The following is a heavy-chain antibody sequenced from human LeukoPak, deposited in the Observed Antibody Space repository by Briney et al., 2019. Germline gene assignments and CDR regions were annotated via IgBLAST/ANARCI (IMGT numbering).Heavy chain of an antibody. Sequence: ASVKVSCKASGYTFTSYGISWVRQAPGQGLEWMGWISAYNGNTNYAQKLQGRVTMTTDTSTSTAYMELRSLRSDDTAVYYCAREYCSGGSCYSNWYFDLWGRGTLVTVSS. CDR1: GYTFTSYG. D-gene: IGHD2-15*01. CDR3: AREYCSGGSCYSNWYFDL. J-gene: IGHJ2*01. V-gene: IGHV1-18*01. CDR2: ISAYNGNT.